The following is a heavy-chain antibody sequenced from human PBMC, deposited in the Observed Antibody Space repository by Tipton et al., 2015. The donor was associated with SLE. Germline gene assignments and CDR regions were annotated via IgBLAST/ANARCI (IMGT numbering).Heavy chain of an antibody. J-gene: IGHJ3*02. CDR1: GGSISSYY. CDR2: IYYSGST. V-gene: IGHV4-59*08. CDR3: ARHEWGAGDAFDI. Sequence: LRLSCTVSGGSISSYYWSWIRQPPGEGLEWIGYIYYSGSTNYNPTLKSRVTISVDTSKNQFSLKLSSVTAADTAVYYCARHEWGAGDAFDIWGQGTMVTVSS. D-gene: IGHD1-26*01.